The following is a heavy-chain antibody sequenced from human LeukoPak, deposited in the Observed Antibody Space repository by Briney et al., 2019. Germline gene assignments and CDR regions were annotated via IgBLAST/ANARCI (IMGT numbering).Heavy chain of an antibody. V-gene: IGHV3-23*01. CDR2: ISGSGGST. J-gene: IGHJ4*02. CDR1: GFTFSSYG. Sequence: GGSLRLSCAASGFTFSSYGMSWVRQAPGKGLEWVSAISGSGGSTYYADSVKGRFTISRDNSKNTLYLQMNSLRAEDTAVYYCAKDTSRWFGELPPPAWGQGTLVTVSS. CDR3: AKDTSRWFGELPPPA. D-gene: IGHD3-10*01.